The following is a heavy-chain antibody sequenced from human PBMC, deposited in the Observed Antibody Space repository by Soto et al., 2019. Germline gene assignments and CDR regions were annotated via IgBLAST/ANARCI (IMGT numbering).Heavy chain of an antibody. CDR2: IFSNDEK. CDR1: GFSLSNAGLG. Sequence: QVTVKESGPVLVKPTETLTLTCTVSGFSLSNAGLGVSWIRQPPGKALEWLAHIFSNDEKSYSTSLKSRLTISKDTSKSQVVLTMTNMDPADTATYYCASMYSTSWYWFDPWGQGTLVTVSS. V-gene: IGHV2-26*01. J-gene: IGHJ5*02. CDR3: ASMYSTSWYWFDP. D-gene: IGHD6-13*01.